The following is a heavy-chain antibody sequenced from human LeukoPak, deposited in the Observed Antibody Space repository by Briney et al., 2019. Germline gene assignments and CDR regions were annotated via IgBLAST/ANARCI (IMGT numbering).Heavy chain of an antibody. CDR3: ARDTAAASDSDY. J-gene: IGHJ4*02. V-gene: IGHV4-59*01. CDR2: IYYSGST. D-gene: IGHD6-13*01. CDR1: GGPISSYY. Sequence: PSEPLSLTCTLSGGPISSYYWSWIRQPPGRGLEWIGYIYYSGSTNYNPSLKSRVTISVDTSKNQFSLKLSSVTAADTAVYYCARDTAAASDSDYWGQGTLVTVSS.